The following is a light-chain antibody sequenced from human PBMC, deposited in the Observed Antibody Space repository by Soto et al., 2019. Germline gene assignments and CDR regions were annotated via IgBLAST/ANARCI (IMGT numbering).Light chain of an antibody. CDR3: QQGNSHPLT. CDR1: QGVGTY. J-gene: IGKJ4*01. CDR2: AAS. Sequence: DIQLTQSSSFLSASVGDRVTITCRASQGVGTYVAWYQKKPGTAPNLLIYAASTLQSRVPSKFRGSGSGTVFSLTIRDMQPDYFATYFYQQGNSHPLTFGGGTK. V-gene: IGKV1-9*01.